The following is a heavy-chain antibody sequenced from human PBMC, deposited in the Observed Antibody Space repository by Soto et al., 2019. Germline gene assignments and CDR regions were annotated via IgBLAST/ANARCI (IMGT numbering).Heavy chain of an antibody. CDR3: AAGGHGAFDI. V-gene: IGHV1-69*02. CDR1: GDTFSSYT. CDR2: IIPILDIA. Sequence: QVQLVQSGAEVKKPGSSVKVSCKASGDTFSSYTISWVRQAHGQGLEWMGRIIPILDIANYAQKFQGRVTITADKSTSTAYMELSSLRSEDTAVYYGAAGGHGAFDIWGQGTMVTVSS. D-gene: IGHD1-26*01. J-gene: IGHJ3*02.